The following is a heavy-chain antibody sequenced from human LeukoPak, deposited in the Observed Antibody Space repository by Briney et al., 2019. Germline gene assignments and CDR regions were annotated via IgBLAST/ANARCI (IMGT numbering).Heavy chain of an antibody. CDR1: GFTFSSHW. CDR3: AFPPPVTSISGS. CDR2: ISGSGVTT. J-gene: IGHJ5*02. Sequence: GGCLRLSCAAAGFTFSSHWMRWVRQTPGEGPVWVSVISGSGVTTYYADSVKGRFTISRDNSKNTLYLQMNSLRAEHTAVYYCAFPPPVTSISGSWGQGNLVTVSS. V-gene: IGHV3-23*01. D-gene: IGHD5-12*01.